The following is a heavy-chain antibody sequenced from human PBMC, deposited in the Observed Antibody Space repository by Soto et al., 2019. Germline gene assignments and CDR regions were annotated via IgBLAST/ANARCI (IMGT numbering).Heavy chain of an antibody. CDR1: GGSISSGGYY. CDR3: ARDLAGALGYYMDV. Sequence: QVQLQESGPGLVKPSQTLSLTCTVSGGSISSGGYYWSWIRQHPGKGLEWIGYIYYSGSTYYNPSLKRRVTKSVDTSKNPFSLKLSSVTAADTAVYYCARDLAGALGYYMDVWGKGTTVTVSS. V-gene: IGHV4-31*03. CDR2: IYYSGST. J-gene: IGHJ6*03.